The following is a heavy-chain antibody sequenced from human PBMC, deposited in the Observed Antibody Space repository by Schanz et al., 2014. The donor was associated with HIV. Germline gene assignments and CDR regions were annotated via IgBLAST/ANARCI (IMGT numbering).Heavy chain of an antibody. CDR3: ARVANWDYYGMDV. V-gene: IGHV3-30*03. CDR1: GFTFSSYG. D-gene: IGHD3-16*01. J-gene: IGHJ6*02. CDR2: ISYDGSNK. Sequence: EQLLESGGGLVQPGRSLRLSCAASGFTFSSYGMHWVRQAPGKGLEWVAVISYDGSNKYYADSVKGRFTISRDNSKNTLFLQMNSLRGEDTAVYYCARVANWDYYGMDVWGRGTTVTVSS.